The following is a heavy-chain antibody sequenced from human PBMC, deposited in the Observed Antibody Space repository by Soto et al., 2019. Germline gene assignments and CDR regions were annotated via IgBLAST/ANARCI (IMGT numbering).Heavy chain of an antibody. CDR1: GFTFSSYG. J-gene: IGHJ6*02. D-gene: IGHD1-26*01. Sequence: PGGSLRLSCAASGFTFSSYGMHWVRQAPGKGLEWVAVIWYDGSNKYYADSVKGRFTISRDNSKNTLYLQMNSLRAEDTAVYYCARDLVVGVEYYGMDVWGQGTTVTVSS. CDR2: IWYDGSNK. V-gene: IGHV3-33*01. CDR3: ARDLVVGVEYYGMDV.